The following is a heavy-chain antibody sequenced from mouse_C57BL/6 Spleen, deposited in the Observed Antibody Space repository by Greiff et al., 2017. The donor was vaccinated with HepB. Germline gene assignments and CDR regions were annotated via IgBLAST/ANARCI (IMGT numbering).Heavy chain of an antibody. CDR2: IDPENGDT. J-gene: IGHJ2*01. V-gene: IGHV14-4*01. CDR3: NPGITTVVEGY. Sequence: EVQLQQSGAELVRPGASVKLSCTASGFNIKDDYMHWVKQRPEQGLEWIGWIDPENGDTEYASKFQGKATITADTSSTTAYLQISSLTSEVTAVYYCNPGITTVVEGYWGQGTTLTVSS. CDR1: GFNIKDDY. D-gene: IGHD1-1*01.